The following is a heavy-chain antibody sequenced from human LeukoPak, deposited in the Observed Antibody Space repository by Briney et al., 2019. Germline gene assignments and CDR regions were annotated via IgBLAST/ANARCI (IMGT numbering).Heavy chain of an antibody. CDR1: GFTFSSYS. D-gene: IGHD1-20*01. CDR2: ISSSSSYI. Sequence: GGSLRLSCAASGFTFSSYSMNWVRQAPGKGLEWVSSISSSSSYIYYADSVKGRFTISRGNAKNSLYLQMNSLRAEDTAVYYCARGVTGTSHWFDPWGQGTLVTVSS. J-gene: IGHJ5*02. CDR3: ARGVTGTSHWFDP. V-gene: IGHV3-21*01.